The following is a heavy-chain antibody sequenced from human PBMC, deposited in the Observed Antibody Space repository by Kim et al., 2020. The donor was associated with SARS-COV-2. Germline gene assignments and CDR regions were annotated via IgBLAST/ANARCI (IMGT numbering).Heavy chain of an antibody. V-gene: IGHV4-34*01. CDR2: INHSGST. D-gene: IGHD3-3*02. CDR1: GGSFSGYY. CDR3: ASTPTFYGGFDY. Sequence: SETLSLTCAVYGGSFSGYYWSWIRQPPGKGLEWIGEINHSGSTNYNPSLKSRVTISVDTSKNQFSLKLSSVTAADTAVYYCASTPTFYGGFDYWGQGTLVTVSS. J-gene: IGHJ4*02.